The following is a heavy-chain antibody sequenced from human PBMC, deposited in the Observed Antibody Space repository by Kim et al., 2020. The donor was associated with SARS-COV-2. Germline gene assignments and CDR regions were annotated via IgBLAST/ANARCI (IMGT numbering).Heavy chain of an antibody. CDR2: IYYSGST. V-gene: IGHV4-31*03. J-gene: IGHJ5*02. Sequence: SETLSLTCTVSGGSISSGGYYWSWIRQHPGKGLEWIGYIYYSGSTYYNPSLKSRVTISVDTSKNQFSLKLSSVTAADTAVYYCARANIAARPHNWFDPWGQGTLVTVSS. CDR1: GGSISSGGYY. D-gene: IGHD6-6*01. CDR3: ARANIAARPHNWFDP.